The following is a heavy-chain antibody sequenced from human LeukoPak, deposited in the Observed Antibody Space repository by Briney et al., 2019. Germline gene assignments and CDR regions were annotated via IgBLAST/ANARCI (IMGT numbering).Heavy chain of an antibody. CDR2: ISHSGSH. D-gene: IGHD1-1*01. V-gene: IGHV4-34*01. Sequence: GSLRLSCAAFGLTFRSYSTNWVGQPPGKGLEWIGEISHSGSHNYHPSLKSRVTILVDTSRNQFPLKLSSVTAADTAVYYWARWSTGYFDYWGQGTLVTVSS. J-gene: IGHJ4*02. CDR1: GLTFRSYS. CDR3: ARWSTGYFDY.